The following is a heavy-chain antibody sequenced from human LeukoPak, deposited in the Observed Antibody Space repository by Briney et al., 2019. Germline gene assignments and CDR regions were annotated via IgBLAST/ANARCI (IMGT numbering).Heavy chain of an antibody. V-gene: IGHV1-2*02. Sequence: GASVKVSCKASGYTFTGYYMHWVRQAPGQGLEWMGWINPNSGGTNYAQRFQGRVTMTRNTSISTAYMELSSLRSEDTAVYYCARGVVGGAQLRGYYYYMDVWGKGTTVTISS. J-gene: IGHJ6*03. CDR2: INPNSGGT. CDR3: ARGVVGGAQLRGYYYYMDV. D-gene: IGHD2-2*01. CDR1: GYTFTGYY.